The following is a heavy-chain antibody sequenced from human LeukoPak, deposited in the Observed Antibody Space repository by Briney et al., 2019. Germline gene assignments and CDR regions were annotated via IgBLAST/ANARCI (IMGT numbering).Heavy chain of an antibody. CDR1: GGSISSGGYS. CDR2: IYHSGST. Sequence: PSETLSLTCAVSGGSISSGGYSWSWIRQPPGKGLEWIGYIYHSGSTYYNPSLKSRVTISVDRSKNQFSLKLSSVTAADTAVYYCAVSQDWYFDFWGRGTLVTVSS. D-gene: IGHD2-8*01. J-gene: IGHJ2*01. V-gene: IGHV4-30-2*01. CDR3: AVSQDWYFDF.